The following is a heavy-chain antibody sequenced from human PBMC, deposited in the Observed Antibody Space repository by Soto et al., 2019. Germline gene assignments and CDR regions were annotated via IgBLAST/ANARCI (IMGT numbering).Heavy chain of an antibody. J-gene: IGHJ3*02. CDR1: GFIFDDYA. V-gene: IGHV3-49*04. CDR2: IRGRAYGGTT. CDR3: ARSNWGSHDAFDI. Sequence: PGGSLRLSCTASGFIFDDYAVGWVRQAPGRGLEWLAFIRGRAYGGTTEYAASVKGRFTISKDGSKTTAYLQLNSLETEDTAVYYCARSNWGSHDAFDIWGQGXMVTV. D-gene: IGHD7-27*01.